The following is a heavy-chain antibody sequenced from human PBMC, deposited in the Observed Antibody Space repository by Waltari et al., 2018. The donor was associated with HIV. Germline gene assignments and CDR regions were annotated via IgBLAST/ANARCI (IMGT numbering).Heavy chain of an antibody. CDR2: IYYSGST. Sequence: QVQLQESGPGLVKPSETLSLTCTVSGGSISSYYWSWIRQPPGKGLEWIGYIYYSGSTNYNPSLKSRVTISVDTSKNQFSLKLSSVTAADTAVYYCARIARFGVVIRGDAFDIWGQGTMVTVSS. CDR1: GGSISSYY. V-gene: IGHV4-59*01. D-gene: IGHD3-3*01. J-gene: IGHJ3*02. CDR3: ARIARFGVVIRGDAFDI.